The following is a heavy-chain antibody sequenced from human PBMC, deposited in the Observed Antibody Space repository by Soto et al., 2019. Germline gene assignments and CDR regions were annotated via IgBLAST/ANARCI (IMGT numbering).Heavy chain of an antibody. Sequence: SQTLSLTCAISGDSVSTNSATWDWIRQSPSRGLEWLGRTYYRSKWYNDYAVSVKGRITINPDTANNQFSLQLNSVTPDDTAVYYCAREPRLLIWFGELHDWGRGTLVTVSS. D-gene: IGHD3-10*01. CDR1: GDSVSTNSAT. J-gene: IGHJ4*02. V-gene: IGHV6-1*01. CDR3: AREPRLLIWFGELHD. CDR2: TYYRSKWYN.